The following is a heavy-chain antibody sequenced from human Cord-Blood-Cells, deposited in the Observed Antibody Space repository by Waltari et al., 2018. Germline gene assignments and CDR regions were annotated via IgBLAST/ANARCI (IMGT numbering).Heavy chain of an antibody. CDR3: ARENPNGAGSYFDY. J-gene: IGHJ4*02. Sequence: QVQLVESGGGVVQPGRSLRLSCAASGFTFSSYAMHWVRQAPGKGLEWVAVISYDGSNKDYADSVKGRFTISRDNSKNTLYLQMNSLRAEDTAVYYCARENPNGAGSYFDYWGQGTLVTVSS. CDR2: ISYDGSNK. CDR1: GFTFSSYA. V-gene: IGHV3-30-3*01. D-gene: IGHD3-10*01.